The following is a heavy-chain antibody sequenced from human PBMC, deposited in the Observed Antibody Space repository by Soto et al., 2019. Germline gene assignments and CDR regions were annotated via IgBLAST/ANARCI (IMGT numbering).Heavy chain of an antibody. Sequence: SETLSLACTVSGGSISSYYWSWIRQPPGKGLEWIGYIYYSGSTNYNPSLKSRVTISVDTSKNQFSLKLSSVTAADTAVYYCARIEGCGQFYYMDVSGKGTTVTVSS. CDR3: ARIEGCGQFYYMDV. D-gene: IGHD6-19*01. CDR1: GGSISSYY. J-gene: IGHJ6*03. V-gene: IGHV4-59*01. CDR2: IYYSGST.